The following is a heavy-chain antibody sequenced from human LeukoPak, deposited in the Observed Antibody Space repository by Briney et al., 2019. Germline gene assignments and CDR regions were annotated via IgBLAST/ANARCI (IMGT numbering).Heavy chain of an antibody. CDR2: IYYSGST. V-gene: IGHV4-39*07. CDR1: GGSISSSSYY. J-gene: IGHJ4*02. Sequence: SETLSLTCTVSGGSISSSSYYWGWIRQPPGKGLEWIGSIYYSGSTYYNPSLKSRVTISVDTSKNQFSLKLSSVTAADTAVYYCARGSLAAGPIDYWGQGTLVTVSS. CDR3: ARGSLAAGPIDY.